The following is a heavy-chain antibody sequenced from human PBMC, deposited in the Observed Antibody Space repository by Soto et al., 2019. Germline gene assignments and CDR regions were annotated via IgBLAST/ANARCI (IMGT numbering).Heavy chain of an antibody. CDR1: GYTFTNYY. CDR3: ARGDNEY. CDR2: ILPDGGHT. V-gene: IGHV1-46*01. Sequence: ASVKVSCKTSGYTFTNYYVQWVRQAPGQGLEWMGVILPDGGHTTYSQKFQDRVTMTRDHFTSTNYMRLSSLRSEDTAVYYCARGDNEYWGQETLVTVAS. J-gene: IGHJ4*02.